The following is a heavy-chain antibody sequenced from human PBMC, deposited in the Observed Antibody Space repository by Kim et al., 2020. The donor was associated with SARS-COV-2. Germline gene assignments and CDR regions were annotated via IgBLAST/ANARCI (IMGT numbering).Heavy chain of an antibody. D-gene: IGHD3-10*01. CDR3: ARAGTSVDY. J-gene: IGHJ4*02. V-gene: IGHV3-33*01. Sequence: SNKYYADSVKGRFTISRDNSKNTLYLQMNSLRAEDTAVYYCARAGTSVDYWGQGTLVTVSS. CDR2: SNK.